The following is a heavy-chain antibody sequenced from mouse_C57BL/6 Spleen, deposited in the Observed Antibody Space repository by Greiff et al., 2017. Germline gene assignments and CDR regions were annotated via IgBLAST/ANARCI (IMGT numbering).Heavy chain of an antibody. CDR2: IYPGDGDT. V-gene: IGHV1-82*01. CDR3: AREEEYYGSSYFAY. J-gene: IGHJ3*01. Sequence: VKLMESGPELVKPGASVKISCKASGYAFSSSWMNWVKQRPGKGLEWIGRIYPGDGDTNYNGKFKGKATLTADKSSSTAYMQLSSLTSEDSAVYFCAREEEYYGSSYFAYWGQGTLVTVSA. CDR1: GYAFSSSW. D-gene: IGHD1-1*01.